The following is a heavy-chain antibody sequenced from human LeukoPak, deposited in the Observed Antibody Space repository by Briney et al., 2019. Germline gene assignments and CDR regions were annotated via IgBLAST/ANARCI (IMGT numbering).Heavy chain of an antibody. J-gene: IGHJ4*02. CDR2: IYPGDSDN. V-gene: IGHV5-51*01. CDR3: ARLRLVAATIDY. Sequence: GESLKISCKGSGYSFTCYWIGWVRQVPGKGLEWMGIIYPGDSDNRYSPSFRGQVTISADKSISTAYLQWSSLKASDTAMYYCARLRLVAATIDYWGQGTLVTVSS. D-gene: IGHD2-15*01. CDR1: GYSFTCYW.